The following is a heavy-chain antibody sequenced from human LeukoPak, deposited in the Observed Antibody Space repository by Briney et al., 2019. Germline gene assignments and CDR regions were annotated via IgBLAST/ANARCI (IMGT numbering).Heavy chain of an antibody. D-gene: IGHD2/OR15-2a*01. Sequence: PSETLSLTCVVSGDSVGNSHWNWLRQVPGKGLEWIACLSYTGKADYNPSLASRVTISLDTSKNQGFSLKLKSVTAADTAVYYCSEGYFEPFDHWGQGILVTVSS. J-gene: IGHJ4*02. CDR2: LSYTGKA. V-gene: IGHV4-59*02. CDR3: SEGYFEPFDH. CDR1: GDSVGNSH.